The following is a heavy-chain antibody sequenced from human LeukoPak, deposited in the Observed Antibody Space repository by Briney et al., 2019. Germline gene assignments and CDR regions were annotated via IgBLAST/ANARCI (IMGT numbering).Heavy chain of an antibody. J-gene: IGHJ3*02. CDR3: ACQTNDAFDI. CDR2: IYYSGST. V-gene: IGHV4-59*08. CDR1: GGSISSYY. Sequence: SATLSLTCTVSGGSISSYYWSWIRQPPGKGLEWIGYIYYSGSTNYNPSLKSRVTISVDTSKNQFSLKLSSVTAADTAVYYCACQTNDAFDIWGQGTMVTVSS.